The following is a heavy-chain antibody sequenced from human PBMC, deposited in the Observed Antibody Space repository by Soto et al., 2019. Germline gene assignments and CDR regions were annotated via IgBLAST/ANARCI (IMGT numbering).Heavy chain of an antibody. Sequence: SVKVSCKASGGTFSSYAISWVRQAPGQGLEWMGGIIPIFGTANYAQKFQGRVTITADESTSTAYMELSRLRSDDTAVYYCARDSSNGYSSSWSPTYYHGMDVWGQGTTVTVSS. D-gene: IGHD6-13*01. CDR1: GGTFSSYA. V-gene: IGHV1-69*13. CDR3: ARDSSNGYSSSWSPTYYHGMDV. J-gene: IGHJ6*02. CDR2: IIPIFGTA.